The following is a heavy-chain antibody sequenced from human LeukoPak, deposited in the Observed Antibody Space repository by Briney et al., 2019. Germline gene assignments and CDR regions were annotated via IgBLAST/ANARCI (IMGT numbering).Heavy chain of an antibody. CDR2: INHSGST. J-gene: IGHJ5*02. D-gene: IGHD2-2*01. CDR3: ARGRLAVVVPAEFWFDP. V-gene: IGHV4-34*01. Sequence: SETLSLTCAVYGGSFSGYYWSWIRQPPGKGLEWIGEINHSGSTNYNPSLKSRVTISVDTSKNQFSLKLSSVTAADTAVYYCARGRLAVVVPAEFWFDPWGQGTLVTVSS. CDR1: GGSFSGYY.